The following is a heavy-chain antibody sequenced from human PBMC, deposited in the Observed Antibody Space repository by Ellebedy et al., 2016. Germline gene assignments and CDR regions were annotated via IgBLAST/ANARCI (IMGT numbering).Heavy chain of an antibody. CDR1: GGSISSRDW. V-gene: IGHV4-4*02. CDR3: ARGRGTMVRGVMKYYYYYGMDV. J-gene: IGHJ6*02. CDR2: IYHSGST. D-gene: IGHD3-10*01. Sequence: SETLSLTCNVSGGSISSRDWWNWVRQTPGKGLEWIGEIYHSGSTNYNPSLKSRVTISVDTSKNQFSLKLSSVTAADTAVYYCARGRGTMVRGVMKYYYYYGMDVWGQGTTVTVSS.